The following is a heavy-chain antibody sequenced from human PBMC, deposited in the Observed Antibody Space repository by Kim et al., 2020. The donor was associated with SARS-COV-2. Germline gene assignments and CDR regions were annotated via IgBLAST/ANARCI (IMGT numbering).Heavy chain of an antibody. V-gene: IGHV3-66*01. Sequence: GGSLTLSCAASGFTVSSNYMSWVRQAPGKGLEWVSVIYSGGSTYYADSVKGRFTISRDNSKNTLYLQMNSLRAEDTAVYYCARVYYDFWSGYHYYYYYYMDVWGKGTTVTVSS. J-gene: IGHJ6*03. D-gene: IGHD3-3*01. CDR1: GFTVSSNY. CDR2: IYSGGST. CDR3: ARVYYDFWSGYHYYYYYYMDV.